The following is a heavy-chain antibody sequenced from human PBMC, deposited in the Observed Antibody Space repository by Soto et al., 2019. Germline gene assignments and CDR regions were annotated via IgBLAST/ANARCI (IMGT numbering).Heavy chain of an antibody. CDR3: AREGAXXYYYYGMDV. CDR1: GGSISSGGYF. CDR2: IYYSGST. V-gene: IGHV4-31*03. J-gene: IGHJ6*02. Sequence: QVQLQESGPGLVKPSQTLSLTCTVSGGSISSGGYFWSWIRQHPGKGLEWIGFIYYSGSTYYNPSLKSRVTIXVAXSKNXFALKLSXXXAAXTAVYYWAREGAXXYYYYGMDVWGQGTTVTVSS.